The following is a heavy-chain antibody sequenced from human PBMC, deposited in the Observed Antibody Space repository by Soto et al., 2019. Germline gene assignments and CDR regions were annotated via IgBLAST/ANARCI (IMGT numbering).Heavy chain of an antibody. V-gene: IGHV4-59*01. CDR1: GGSISSYY. D-gene: IGHD6-19*01. Sequence: SETLSLTCTVSGGSISSYYWSWIRQPPGKGLEWIGYIYYSGSTNYNPSLKSRVTISVDTSKNQFSLKLSSVTAADTAVYYCARDYSSGWYNWFDPWGQGTLVTVSS. CDR3: ARDYSSGWYNWFDP. J-gene: IGHJ5*02. CDR2: IYYSGST.